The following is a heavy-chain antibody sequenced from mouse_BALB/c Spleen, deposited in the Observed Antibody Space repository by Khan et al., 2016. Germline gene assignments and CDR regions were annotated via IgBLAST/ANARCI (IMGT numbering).Heavy chain of an antibody. CDR3: GRGGTGYFDY. V-gene: IGHV1-7*01. CDR1: GYTFTSYW. Sequence: QVRLQQSGAELAKPGASVKMSCKASGYTFTSYWMHWVKQRPGQGLEWIGYINPSTGYTEYNQKFKDKATLPADKSSSTAYMQLSSLTSEDSAGYYCGRGGTGYFDYWGQGTTLTVSS. CDR2: INPSTGYT. J-gene: IGHJ2*01. D-gene: IGHD3-3*01.